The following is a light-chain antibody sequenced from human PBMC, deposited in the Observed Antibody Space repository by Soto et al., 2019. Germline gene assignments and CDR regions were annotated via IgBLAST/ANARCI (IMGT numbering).Light chain of an antibody. CDR2: AAS. V-gene: IGKV3-20*01. J-gene: IGKJ1*01. CDR1: QTVSSNY. CDR3: QLYGTSPKP. Sequence: EIVLTQSPGTLSLSPGERATLSCRASQTVSSNYLAWYHQKPGQAPRLLIYAASTRATCIPDRVSGRGSGTDFTLTIISLKPDDLAVYYCQLYGTSPKPFGHGTKVAIK.